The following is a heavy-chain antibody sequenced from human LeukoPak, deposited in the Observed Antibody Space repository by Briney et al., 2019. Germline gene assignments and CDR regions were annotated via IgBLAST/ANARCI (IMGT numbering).Heavy chain of an antibody. D-gene: IGHD4-17*01. CDR3: AKGGVYGDYYFDY. Sequence: GGSLRLSCAASGFPFSTYAMSWVRQAPGKGLEWVAVISGSGGDTYYADSVKGRFTISRDNSKNTVYLQMNSLRAEDTALYYCAKGGVYGDYYFDYWGQGTLVTVSS. J-gene: IGHJ4*02. V-gene: IGHV3-23*01. CDR1: GFPFSTYA. CDR2: ISGSGGDT.